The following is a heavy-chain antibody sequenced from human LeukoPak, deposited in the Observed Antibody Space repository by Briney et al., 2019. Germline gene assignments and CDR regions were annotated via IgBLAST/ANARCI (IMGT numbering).Heavy chain of an antibody. V-gene: IGHV4-4*09. D-gene: IGHD1-1*01. J-gene: IGHJ4*02. Sequence: SETLSLTCSVSGVSVSDSYCVWIRQTPGKGLEWIGYIYTSGSANYNPSLKSRVTISGDTSKNQFSLKLDFVAAADTAVYYCAARRATDAAIDYWGQGTLVTVSS. CDR3: AARRATDAAIDY. CDR1: GVSVSDSY. CDR2: IYTSGSA.